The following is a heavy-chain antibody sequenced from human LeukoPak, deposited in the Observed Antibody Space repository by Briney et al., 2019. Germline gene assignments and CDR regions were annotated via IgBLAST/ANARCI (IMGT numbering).Heavy chain of an antibody. CDR3: ARDHQEFCSGGSCTYFDY. CDR2: ISSSSSYI. CDR1: GFTFSSYS. J-gene: IGHJ4*02. D-gene: IGHD2-15*01. Sequence: PGGSLRLSCAASGFTFSSYSMNWVRQAPGKGLEWVSSISSSSSYIYYTDSVKGRFTISRDNAKNSLYLQMNSLRAEDTAVYYFARDHQEFCSGGSCTYFDYWGQGTVVTVS. V-gene: IGHV3-21*01.